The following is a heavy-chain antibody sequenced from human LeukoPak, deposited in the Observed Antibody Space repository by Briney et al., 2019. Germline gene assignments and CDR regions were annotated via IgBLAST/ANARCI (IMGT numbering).Heavy chain of an antibody. CDR3: ANKYLARGYFDY. CDR1: GGTFSSYA. J-gene: IGHJ4*02. CDR2: IIPIFGTA. Sequence: GASEKVSCKASGGTFSSYAISWVRQAPGQGLEWMGGIIPIFGTANYAQKFQGRVTITADKSTSTAYMELSSLRSEDTAVYYCANKYLARGYFDYWGQGTLVTVSS. V-gene: IGHV1-69*06. D-gene: IGHD2-2*02.